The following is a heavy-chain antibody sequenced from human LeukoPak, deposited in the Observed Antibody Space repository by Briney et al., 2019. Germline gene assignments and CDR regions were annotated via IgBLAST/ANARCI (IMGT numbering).Heavy chain of an antibody. J-gene: IGHJ5*02. CDR2: ISAYNGNT. CDR3: ARPRRTQLPYPASSSWYDGASWFDP. D-gene: IGHD6-13*01. Sequence: ASVKVSCKASGYTFTSYGISWVRQAPGQGLEWMGWISAYNGNTNYAQKLQGRVTMTTDTSTSTAYMELRSLRSDDTAVYYCARPRRTQLPYPASSSWYDGASWFDPWGQGTLVTVSS. V-gene: IGHV1-18*01. CDR1: GYTFTSYG.